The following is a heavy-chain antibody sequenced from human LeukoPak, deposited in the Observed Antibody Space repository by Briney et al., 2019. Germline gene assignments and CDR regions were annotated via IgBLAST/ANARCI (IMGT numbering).Heavy chain of an antibody. V-gene: IGHV6-1*01. Sequence: SQALSLARAISGDSVSSNSAASNWIRHSPSRGLEWLGRTYYRSNWYNNYAVSVKSRITINPDTTKSQFSLHLNSVTPEETAVYCCAKGDQGFDYWGQGTLVTVSS. CDR3: AKGDQGFDY. CDR2: TYYRSNWYN. J-gene: IGHJ4*02. D-gene: IGHD3-16*01. CDR1: GDSVSSNSAA.